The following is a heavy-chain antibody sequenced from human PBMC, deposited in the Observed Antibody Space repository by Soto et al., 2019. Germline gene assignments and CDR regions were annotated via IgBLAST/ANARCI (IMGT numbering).Heavy chain of an antibody. D-gene: IGHD2-15*01. J-gene: IGHJ4*02. Sequence: QITLKESGPTLVKPTQTLTLTCTFSGFSLSTSGVGVGWIRQPPGKALEWLALIYWDDDKRYSPSLKSRLTITKDPSKNQVVLTMTTMDPVDTATYYCAHRPSYGIYGNRYSGFDYWGQGTLVTVSS. V-gene: IGHV2-5*02. CDR3: AHRPSYGIYGNRYSGFDY. CDR2: IYWDDDK. CDR1: GFSLSTSGVG.